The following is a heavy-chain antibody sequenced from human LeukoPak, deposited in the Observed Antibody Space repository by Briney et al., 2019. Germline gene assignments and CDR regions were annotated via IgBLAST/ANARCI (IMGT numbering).Heavy chain of an antibody. D-gene: IGHD6-13*01. CDR1: GFTFSSYA. CDR2: ISGSGGST. CDR3: AKDSSSWYPHNWFDP. V-gene: IGHV3-23*01. J-gene: IGHJ5*02. Sequence: PGGSLRLSCAASGFTFSSYAMSWVRQAPGKGLEWVSAISGSGGSTYYADSVKGRFTISRDNSKNTLYLQMNSLSAEDTAVYYCAKDSSSWYPHNWFDPWGQGTLVTVSS.